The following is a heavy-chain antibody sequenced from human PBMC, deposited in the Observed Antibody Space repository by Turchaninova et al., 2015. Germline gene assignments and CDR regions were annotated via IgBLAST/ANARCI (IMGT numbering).Heavy chain of an antibody. CDR3: ARSMVQGVIPYYYYYYMDV. Sequence: QVQLQQWGAGLLTPSETLSLTCAVYGGSFSGYYWSWIRPPHGKGLEWIGEINHRGSTNYNPSLKSRVTISVDTSKNQFSLKLSSVTAADTAVYYCARSMVQGVIPYYYYYYMDVWGKGTTVTVSS. V-gene: IGHV4-34*01. J-gene: IGHJ6*03. CDR2: INHRGST. CDR1: GGSFSGYY. D-gene: IGHD3-10*01.